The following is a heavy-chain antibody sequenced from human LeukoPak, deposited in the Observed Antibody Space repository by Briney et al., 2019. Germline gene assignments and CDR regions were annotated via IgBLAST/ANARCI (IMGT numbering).Heavy chain of an antibody. V-gene: IGHV4-59*01. CDR3: ARIQSSASPFDY. Sequence: SETLSLTCTVSGGSLSTNYWSWVRQPPGKRLEWIGYIYYTGATTYNPSLESQVTISVDTSKNQFSLRLTSVTAADTAVYYCARIQSSASPFDYWGQGTLVTVSA. CDR2: IYYTGAT. CDR1: GGSLSTNY. D-gene: IGHD2-2*01. J-gene: IGHJ4*02.